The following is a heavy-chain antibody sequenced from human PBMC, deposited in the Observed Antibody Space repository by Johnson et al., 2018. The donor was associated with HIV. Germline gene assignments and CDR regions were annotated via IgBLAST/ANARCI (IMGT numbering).Heavy chain of an antibody. CDR3: ARDQGNYYDSSGKPKRAFDI. V-gene: IGHV3-30*02. D-gene: IGHD3-22*01. J-gene: IGHJ3*02. CDR2: IRYDGSNK. Sequence: RGLEWVAFIRYDGSNKYYADSVKGRFTISRDNSKNTLYLQMNSLRAEDTAVYHCARDQGNYYDSSGKPKRAFDIWGQGTMVTVSS.